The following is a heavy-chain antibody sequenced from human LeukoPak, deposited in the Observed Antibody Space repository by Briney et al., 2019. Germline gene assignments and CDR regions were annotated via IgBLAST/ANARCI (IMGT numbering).Heavy chain of an antibody. CDR2: ITSGFTP. V-gene: IGHV3-23*01. D-gene: IGHD2-15*01. Sequence: GGSLRLSCTASGLTFSDYAMSGFRQAPGKGLEWVSGITSGFTPHYADSVKGRFTISRDNSKNMFHLQLNSLRAEDTAVYYCAKDYSDSRVADVFFEYWGQGTLVTVSS. CDR1: GLTFSDYA. J-gene: IGHJ4*02. CDR3: AKDYSDSRVADVFFEY.